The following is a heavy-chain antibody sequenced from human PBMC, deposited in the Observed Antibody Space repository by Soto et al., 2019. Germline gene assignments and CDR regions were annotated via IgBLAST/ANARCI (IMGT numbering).Heavy chain of an antibody. CDR2: INPSGDST. D-gene: IGHD3-10*01. J-gene: IGHJ4*02. Sequence: ASVKVSCKASGYTFSSFYMHWVRQAPGQGLEWMGVINPSGDSTTYAQKFQGRVTTTKDTSTSTLYMELSSLTSEDTAMYFCARDWEFGFWGQGTLVTVSS. V-gene: IGHV1-46*01. CDR3: ARDWEFGF. CDR1: GYTFSSFY.